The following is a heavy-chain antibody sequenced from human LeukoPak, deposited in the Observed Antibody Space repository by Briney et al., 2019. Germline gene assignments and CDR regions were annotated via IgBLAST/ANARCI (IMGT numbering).Heavy chain of an antibody. CDR2: ITTIFGTA. CDR1: GGTFSSYA. V-gene: IGHV1-69*13. Sequence: ASVKVSCKASGGTFSSYAISWVRQAPGQGLEWMGGITTIFGTANYAQKFQGRVTITADESTSTAYMELSSLRSEDTAVYYCARELIAVAGTSDYYYGMDVWGQGTTVTVSS. J-gene: IGHJ6*02. D-gene: IGHD6-19*01. CDR3: ARELIAVAGTSDYYYGMDV.